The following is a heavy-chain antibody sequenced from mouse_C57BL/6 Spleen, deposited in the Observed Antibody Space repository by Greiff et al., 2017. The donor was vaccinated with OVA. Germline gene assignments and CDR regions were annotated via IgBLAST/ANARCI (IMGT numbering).Heavy chain of an antibody. D-gene: IGHD1-1*01. CDR2: INPGSGGT. CDR1: GYAFTNYL. CDR3: ARTTVVAHWYFDV. J-gene: IGHJ1*03. Sequence: VQLQQSGAELVRPGTSVKVSCKASGYAFTNYLIEWVKQRPGQGLEWIGVINPGSGGTNYNEKFKGKATLTADKSSSTAYMQLSSLTSEDSAVYFCARTTVVAHWYFDVWGTGTTVTVSS. V-gene: IGHV1-54*01.